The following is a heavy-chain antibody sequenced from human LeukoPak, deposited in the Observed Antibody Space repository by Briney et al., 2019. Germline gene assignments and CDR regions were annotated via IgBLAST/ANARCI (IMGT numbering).Heavy chain of an antibody. Sequence: PSETLSLTCAVSGDSISSGAYSWSWIRQPPRKGLEWIGYVYYSGGTYYNPSLKSRVTISVDTSKNQFSLKLSSVTAADTAVYYCASHSGGYAYWGQGTLVTVSS. CDR2: VYYSGGT. D-gene: IGHD5-12*01. CDR1: GDSISSGAYS. V-gene: IGHV4-30-4*07. CDR3: ASHSGGYAY. J-gene: IGHJ4*02.